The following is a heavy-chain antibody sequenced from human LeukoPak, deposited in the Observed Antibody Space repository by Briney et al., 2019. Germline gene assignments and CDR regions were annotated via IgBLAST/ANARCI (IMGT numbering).Heavy chain of an antibody. D-gene: IGHD3-22*01. CDR1: GYTFTSYY. CDR2: INPSGGST. CDR3: AIGLYYYDSSGYYDGFQY. V-gene: IGHV1-46*01. Sequence: ASVKVSCKASGYTFTSYYMHWVRQAPGQGLEWMGIINPSGGSTSYAQKFQGRVTMTEDTSTDTAYMELSSLRSEDTAVYYCAIGLYYYDSSGYYDGFQYWGQGTLVTVSS. J-gene: IGHJ1*01.